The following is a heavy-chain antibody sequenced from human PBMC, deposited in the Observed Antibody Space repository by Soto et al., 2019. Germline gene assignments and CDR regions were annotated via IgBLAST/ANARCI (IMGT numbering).Heavy chain of an antibody. CDR2: IYYSGST. J-gene: IGHJ4*01. V-gene: IGHV4-59*01. CDR3: ARRYGASFDY. Sequence: SETLCLTCTVSGGSISSYYWSWIRQPQGKGLEWIGYIYYSGSTNYNPSLKSRVTISVDTSKNQFSLKLSSVTAADTAVYYCARRYGASFDYWGQGTLVTVSS. D-gene: IGHD4-17*01. CDR1: GGSISSYY.